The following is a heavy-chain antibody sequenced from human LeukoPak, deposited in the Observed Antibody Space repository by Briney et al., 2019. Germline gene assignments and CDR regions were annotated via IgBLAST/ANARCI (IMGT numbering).Heavy chain of an antibody. CDR3: ARGSCSTTSCSQDF. J-gene: IGHJ4*02. D-gene: IGHD2-2*01. Sequence: ASVKVSCKASGYTFTGYYMHWVRQAPGQGLEWMGWINPNSGGTNYAQKFQGRVTMTRDTSISTAYMELSRLRSDDTAVYYCARGSCSTTSCSQDFWGQGTLVTVSS. CDR2: INPNSGGT. V-gene: IGHV1-2*02. CDR1: GYTFTGYY.